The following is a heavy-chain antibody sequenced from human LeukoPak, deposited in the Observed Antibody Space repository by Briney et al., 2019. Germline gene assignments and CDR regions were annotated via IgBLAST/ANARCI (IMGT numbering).Heavy chain of an antibody. Sequence: GGSLRLSCAASGFTVSSNYMSWVRQAPGKGLEWVSVIYSSGSTYYADSVKGRFTISRDNSKNTLYLQMNSLRAEDTAVYYCARDRLLNYYFDYWGQGTLVTVSS. CDR3: ARDRLLNYYFDY. CDR1: GFTVSSNY. V-gene: IGHV3-66*03. CDR2: IYSSGST. J-gene: IGHJ4*02.